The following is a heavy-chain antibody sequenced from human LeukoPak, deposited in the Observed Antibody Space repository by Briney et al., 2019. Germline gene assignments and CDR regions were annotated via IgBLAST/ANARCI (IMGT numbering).Heavy chain of an antibody. J-gene: IGHJ4*02. CDR1: GDSIGQDY. CDR2: ISNSGSA. Sequence: SETLSLTCTVSGDSIGQDYWNWIRQPPGRGLEWIGHISNSGSANYNPSLKSRVTISVDRSKNQFSLKLSSVTAADTAVYYCARVSPGTYYYDSSGYCFDYWGQGTLVTVSS. D-gene: IGHD3-22*01. CDR3: ARVSPGTYYYDSSGYCFDY. V-gene: IGHV4-4*08.